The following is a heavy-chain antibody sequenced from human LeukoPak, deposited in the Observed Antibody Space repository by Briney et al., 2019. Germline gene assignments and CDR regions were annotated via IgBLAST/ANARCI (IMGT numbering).Heavy chain of an antibody. CDR1: GFTFSTYG. CDR2: ISSSSNTI. Sequence: GGSLRLSXAASGFTFSTYGMVWVRQAPGKGLEWLSYISSSSNTIQYADSVKGRFTISRDNAKNSLYLQMNSLRAEDTAVYYCAREYVAFDYWGQGALVTVSS. D-gene: IGHD2-21*01. CDR3: AREYVAFDY. J-gene: IGHJ4*02. V-gene: IGHV3-48*01.